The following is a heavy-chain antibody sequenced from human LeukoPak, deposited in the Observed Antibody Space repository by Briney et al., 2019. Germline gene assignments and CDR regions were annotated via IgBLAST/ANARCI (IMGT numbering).Heavy chain of an antibody. CDR1: GGSISSYY. D-gene: IGHD1-26*01. V-gene: IGHV4-59*08. J-gene: IGHJ4*02. CDR2: IYYSGST. CDR3: ARHWYSGSSHFDY. Sequence: SETLSLTCTVSGGSISSYYWSWIRQPPGKGLEWIGYIYYSGSTNYNPSLKSRVTIYVDTSKNQFSLKLSSVTAADTAVYYCARHWYSGSSHFDYWGQGTLVTVSS.